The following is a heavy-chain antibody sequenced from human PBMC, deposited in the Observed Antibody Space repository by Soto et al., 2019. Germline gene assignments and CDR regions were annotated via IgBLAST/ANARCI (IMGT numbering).Heavy chain of an antibody. CDR3: ASARGGYGLDY. CDR2: ISSISSSI. D-gene: IGHD2-15*01. J-gene: IGHJ4*02. Sequence: GGSLRLSCAASGFTCSSYSMNGVRQAPGKGLEWVSSISSISSSIYYADPVKGRFTISRDNPKNSLYLQMNRQRAEDTAVYYCASARGGYGLDYWGQGTLVTVSS. CDR1: GFTCSSYS. V-gene: IGHV3-21*01.